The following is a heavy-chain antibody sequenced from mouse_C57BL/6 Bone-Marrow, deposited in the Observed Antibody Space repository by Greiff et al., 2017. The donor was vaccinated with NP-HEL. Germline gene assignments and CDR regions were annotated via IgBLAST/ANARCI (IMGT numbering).Heavy chain of an antibody. CDR1: GYTFTSYW. V-gene: IGHV1-64*01. CDR3: ARLDPYYYGSSYYYAMDY. Sequence: QVQLQQPGAELVKPGASVKLSCKASGYTFTSYWMHWVKQRPGQGLEWIGMIHPNSGSTNYNEKFKSKATLTVDKSSSTAYMQLSSLTSEDSAVYYCARLDPYYYGSSYYYAMDYWGQGTSVTVSS. CDR2: IHPNSGST. D-gene: IGHD1-1*01. J-gene: IGHJ4*01.